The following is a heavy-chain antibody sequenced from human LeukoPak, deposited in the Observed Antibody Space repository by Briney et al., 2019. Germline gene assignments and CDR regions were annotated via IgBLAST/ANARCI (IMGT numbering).Heavy chain of an antibody. J-gene: IGHJ4*02. CDR1: GFTFSSYA. CDR3: AKVAYCSGGSCYHFDY. V-gene: IGHV3-23*01. Sequence: GSLSLSCAASGFTFSSYAMSWVRQAPGKGLEWVSAISGSGGSTYYADSVKGRFTISRDNSKNTLYLQMNSLRAEDTAVYYCAKVAYCSGGSCYHFDYWGQGTLVTVSS. CDR2: ISGSGGST. D-gene: IGHD2-15*01.